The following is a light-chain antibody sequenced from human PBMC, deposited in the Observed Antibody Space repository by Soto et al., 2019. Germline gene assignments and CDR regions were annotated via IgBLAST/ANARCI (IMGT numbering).Light chain of an antibody. J-gene: IGLJ1*01. CDR3: QSYDSSLSALYV. Sequence: QSVLTRPPSVSGAPGQRVTIACTGSSSNIGAGYEVNWYQHLPGTAPKLLIYDNNNRPSGVPDRFSGSKSGTSASLAITGLQAEDEAEYYCQSYDSSLSALYVFGTGTKLTVL. V-gene: IGLV1-40*01. CDR1: SSNIGAGYE. CDR2: DNN.